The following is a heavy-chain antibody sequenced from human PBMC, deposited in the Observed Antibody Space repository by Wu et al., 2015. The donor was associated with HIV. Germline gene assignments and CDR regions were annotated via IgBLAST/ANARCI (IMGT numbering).Heavy chain of an antibody. CDR1: GYTFTSYA. V-gene: IGHV1-18*01. CDR3: ARDRGAVTS. Sequence: QVQLVQSGAEVKKPGASVKVSCQASGYTFTSYAFSWVRQAPGQGLEWMGWISVYNGVTDYAQRFQDRVTLTTDASTNTAYMELRSLKSDDTAILYCARDRGAVTSWGQGTLVTVSS. J-gene: IGHJ4*02. D-gene: IGHD2-21*02. CDR2: ISVYNGVT.